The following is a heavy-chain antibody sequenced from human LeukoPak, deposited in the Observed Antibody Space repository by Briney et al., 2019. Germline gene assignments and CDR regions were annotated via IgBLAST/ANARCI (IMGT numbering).Heavy chain of an antibody. Sequence: GGSLRVSCAASGFTFSSYDMHWVRQATGKGLEWVSAIGTAGDTYYPGSVKGRFTISRENAKNSLYLQMNSLRAGDTAVYYCARAYPFYDFWSGYSNYYYGMDVWGQGTTVTVSS. J-gene: IGHJ6*02. D-gene: IGHD3-3*01. CDR3: ARAYPFYDFWSGYSNYYYGMDV. CDR2: IGTAGDT. V-gene: IGHV3-13*01. CDR1: GFTFSSYD.